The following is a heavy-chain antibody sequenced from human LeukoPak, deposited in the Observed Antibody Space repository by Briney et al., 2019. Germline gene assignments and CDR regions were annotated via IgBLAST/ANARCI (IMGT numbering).Heavy chain of an antibody. CDR2: ISAYNGNT. J-gene: IGHJ4*02. CDR3: ARGPVYSSSWYGDDY. D-gene: IGHD6-13*01. CDR1: GYTFTSYG. Sequence: ASVKVSCKASGYTFTSYGISWVRQAPGQGLEWMGWISAYNGNTNYAQKLQGRVTMTTDTSTSTAYMELRSLRSDETAVYYCARGPVYSSSWYGDDYWGQGTLVTVSS. V-gene: IGHV1-18*01.